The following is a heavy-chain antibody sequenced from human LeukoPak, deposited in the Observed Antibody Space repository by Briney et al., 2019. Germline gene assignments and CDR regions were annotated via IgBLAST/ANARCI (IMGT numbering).Heavy chain of an antibody. Sequence: SETLSLTCTVSGYSISSGYYWGWIRQPPGKGLEWIGIIYHSGRTDYNPSLKSRVTISVDTSKNQFSLKLSSVTAADTAVYYCARRPIVGATSWYFDLWGRGTLVTVSS. V-gene: IGHV4-38-2*02. CDR2: IYHSGRT. J-gene: IGHJ2*01. CDR1: GYSISSGYY. D-gene: IGHD1-26*01. CDR3: ARRPIVGATSWYFDL.